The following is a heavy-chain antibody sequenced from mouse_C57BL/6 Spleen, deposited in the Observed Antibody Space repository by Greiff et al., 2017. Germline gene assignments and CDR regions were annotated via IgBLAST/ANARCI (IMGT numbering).Heavy chain of an antibody. J-gene: IGHJ3*01. Sequence: EVKLMESGGGLVQPGGSLSLSCAASGFTFTDYYMSWVRQPPGKALEWLGFIRNKANGYTTEYSASVKGRFTISRDNSQSILYLQMNALRAEDSATYYCAREARLAYWGQGTLVTVSA. V-gene: IGHV7-3*01. CDR1: GFTFTDYY. CDR2: IRNKANGYTT. D-gene: IGHD3-2*02. CDR3: AREARLAY.